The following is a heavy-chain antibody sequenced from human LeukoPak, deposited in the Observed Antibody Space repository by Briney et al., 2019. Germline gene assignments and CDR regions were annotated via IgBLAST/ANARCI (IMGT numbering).Heavy chain of an antibody. J-gene: IGHJ4*02. D-gene: IGHD1-26*01. Sequence: GGSLRLSCAASGFTFSDYYMNWIRQAPGKGLEWVSYIDRSGTYTNYADSVKGRFTISRDNAKNSLYLQMNSLRAEDTAVYYCARDLTVGPSFIDYWGQGTLVTVSS. CDR2: IDRSGTYT. CDR3: ARDLTVGPSFIDY. CDR1: GFTFSDYY. V-gene: IGHV3-11*06.